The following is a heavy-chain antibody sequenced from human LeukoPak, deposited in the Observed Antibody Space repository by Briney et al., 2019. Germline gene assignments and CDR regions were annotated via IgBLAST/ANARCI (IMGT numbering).Heavy chain of an antibody. CDR1: GFIFSHHG. CDR2: IWSDASNR. V-gene: IGHV3-33*01. Sequence: GGSLRLSCAASGFIFSHHGMHWVRQAPGKGLEWVAVIWSDASNRFYADSVKGRFTISRDNSQNTVFLQMNSLRVKDTAVYYCARDAQRGFDYSNSLKNWGHGTLVTVSS. J-gene: IGHJ4*01. D-gene: IGHD4-11*01. CDR3: ARDAQRGFDYSNSLKN.